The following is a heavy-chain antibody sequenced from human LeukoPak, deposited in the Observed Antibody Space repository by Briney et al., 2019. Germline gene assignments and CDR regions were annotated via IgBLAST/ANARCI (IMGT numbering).Heavy chain of an antibody. Sequence: GGSLRLSCAASGFTFSDYYMSWIRQAPGKGLEWVSYISSSGSTIYYADSVKGRFTISRDNAKSSLYLQMNSLRAEDTAVYYCARANFGSSMYFDYWGQGTLVTVSS. V-gene: IGHV3-11*04. J-gene: IGHJ4*02. CDR2: ISSSGSTI. D-gene: IGHD6-6*01. CDR3: ARANFGSSMYFDY. CDR1: GFTFSDYY.